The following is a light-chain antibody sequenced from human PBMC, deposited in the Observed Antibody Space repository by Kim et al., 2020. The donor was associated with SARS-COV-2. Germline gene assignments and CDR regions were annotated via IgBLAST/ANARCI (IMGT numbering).Light chain of an antibody. Sequence: GEPVALSCGSSTGGVTIRHYPYRFQQKPGQAPRTLISEPTKERTWTPARFSGSLVGGKAALTLSGAQREDEADYYCLLSFTTGRPVFGGGTKVTVL. J-gene: IGLJ2*01. CDR3: LLSFTTGRPV. V-gene: IGLV7-46*01. CDR1: TGGVTIRHY. CDR2: EPT.